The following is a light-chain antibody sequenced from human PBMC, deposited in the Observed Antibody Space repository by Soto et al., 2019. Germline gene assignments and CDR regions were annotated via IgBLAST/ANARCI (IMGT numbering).Light chain of an antibody. CDR1: SSNIGAGYD. V-gene: IGLV1-40*01. CDR3: CSYAGSYTHYV. CDR2: GNS. J-gene: IGLJ1*01. Sequence: QSVLTQPPSVSGAPGQRVTISCTGSSSNIGAGYDVHWYQQLPGTAPKLLIYGNSNRPSGVPDRFSGSKSGNTASLTISGLQAEDEADYYCCSYAGSYTHYVFGTGTKLTVL.